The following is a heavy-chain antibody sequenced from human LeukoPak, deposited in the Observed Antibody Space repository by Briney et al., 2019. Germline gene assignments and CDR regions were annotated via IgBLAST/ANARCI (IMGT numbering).Heavy chain of an antibody. V-gene: IGHV4-59*01. CDR3: ARLKCISTTCPSRYVMDV. D-gene: IGHD2-2*01. J-gene: IGHJ6*02. CDR2: IYYSGST. CDR1: GGSISSYY. Sequence: SETLSLTCSVSGGSISSYYWSWIRQPPGKGLEYIGYIYYSGSTNYNPSLKSGVTISVDTSKDQFSLNLTSVTAADTAVYYCARLKCISTTCPSRYVMDVWGQGTTVTVSS.